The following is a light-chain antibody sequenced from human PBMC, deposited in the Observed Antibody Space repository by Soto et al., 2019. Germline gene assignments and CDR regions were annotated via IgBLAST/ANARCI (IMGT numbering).Light chain of an antibody. CDR1: SGSVSITSY. Sequence: QAVVTQEPSISVSPGGTVTLTCGLTSGSVSITSYPSRFQQTPGQAPRTLIYSTNTRSSGVSDRFSGSILGGKAALTITGAQAADESDYYCALYLGGGITVFGGGTQLTVL. CDR3: ALYLGGGITV. CDR2: STN. J-gene: IGLJ3*02. V-gene: IGLV8-61*01.